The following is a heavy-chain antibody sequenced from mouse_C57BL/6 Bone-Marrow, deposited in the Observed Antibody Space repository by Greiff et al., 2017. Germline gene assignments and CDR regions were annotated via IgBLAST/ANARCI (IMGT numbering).Heavy chain of an antibody. V-gene: IGHV1-75*01. CDR2: IFPGSGST. J-gene: IGHJ3*01. CDR1: GYTFTDYY. CDR3: ARLDTLRHACFAY. Sequence: VKLQESGPELVKPGASVKISCKASGYTFTDYYINWVKQRPGQGLEWIGWIFPGSGSTSYNETFKGKAPLTVDKSSSTAYMLLSSLTSEDSAVYFCARLDTLRHACFAYWGQGTLVTVSA. D-gene: IGHD3-2*02.